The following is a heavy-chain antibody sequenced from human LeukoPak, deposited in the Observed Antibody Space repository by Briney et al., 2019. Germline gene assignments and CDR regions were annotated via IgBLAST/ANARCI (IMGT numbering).Heavy chain of an antibody. CDR2: INAGNGNT. Sequence: ASVKVSCKASGYTFTSYAMHWVRQAPGQRLEWMGWINAGNGNTKYSQKFQGRVTITRDTSASTAYMELSSLRSEDTAVYYCARARVFTFGGVIVFDAFDIWGQGTMVTVSS. CDR3: ARARVFTFGGVIVFDAFDI. J-gene: IGHJ3*02. CDR1: GYTFTSYA. D-gene: IGHD3-16*02. V-gene: IGHV1-3*01.